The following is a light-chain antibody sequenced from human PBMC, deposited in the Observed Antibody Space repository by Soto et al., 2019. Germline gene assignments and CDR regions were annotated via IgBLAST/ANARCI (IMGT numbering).Light chain of an antibody. CDR2: DNN. V-gene: IGLV1-51*01. CDR3: GTWDSSLSAL. CDR1: SSNIPNNN. Sequence: QSALTQPPSVSAAPGQKVTISCSGSSSNIPNNNVSRYRQVPATAPKLHTYDNNKRPSAIPPRSSASKSGTSATLGITGLQTGDEADYYCGTWDSSLSALFGTGTKVTVL. J-gene: IGLJ1*01.